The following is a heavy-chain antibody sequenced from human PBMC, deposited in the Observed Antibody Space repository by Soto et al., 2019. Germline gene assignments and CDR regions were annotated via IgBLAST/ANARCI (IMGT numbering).Heavy chain of an antibody. CDR3: AKASGWFGEFDY. V-gene: IGHV3-23*01. D-gene: IGHD3-10*01. CDR2: ISGSVGST. J-gene: IGHJ4*02. Sequence: EVQLLESGGGLVQPGGSLRLSCAASGFTFSSYAMSWVRQAPGKGLEWVSAISGSVGSTYYAYSVKGRFTISRDNSKNTLYLQMNSLRAEDTAVYYCAKASGWFGEFDYWGQGTLVTVSS. CDR1: GFTFSSYA.